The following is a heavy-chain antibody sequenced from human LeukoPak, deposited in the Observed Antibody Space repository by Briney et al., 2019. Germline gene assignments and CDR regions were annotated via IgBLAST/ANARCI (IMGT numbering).Heavy chain of an antibody. V-gene: IGHV4-34*01. CDR3: ASDHSGWLGLGY. D-gene: IGHD6-19*01. CDR2: INHSGGT. CDR1: GGSFSGYS. Sequence: SETLSLTCAVYGGSFSGYSWNWIRQPPVKGLEWIGEINHSGGTNYNPSLKSRVTISVDTSKKQFSLKLSSVTAADTAVYYCASDHSGWLGLGYWGQGTLVSVSS. J-gene: IGHJ4*02.